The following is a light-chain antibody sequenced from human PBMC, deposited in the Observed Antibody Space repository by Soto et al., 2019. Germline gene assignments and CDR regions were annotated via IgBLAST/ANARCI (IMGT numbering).Light chain of an antibody. Sequence: QSVLTQPASVSGSPGQSITIYCTGTSSDVGGSNFVSWYQQHPGKPPKLIIYDVANRPSGVSNRFSGYKSGSTDSLIISRLQTEDEADYYCVSYTSSTTYVFGTGTKVTVL. V-gene: IGLV2-14*03. CDR1: SSDVGGSNF. CDR2: DVA. J-gene: IGLJ1*01. CDR3: VSYTSSTTYV.